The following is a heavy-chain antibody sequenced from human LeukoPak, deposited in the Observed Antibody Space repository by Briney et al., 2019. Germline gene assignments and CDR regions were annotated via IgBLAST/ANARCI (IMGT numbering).Heavy chain of an antibody. CDR2: IHHSGST. CDR1: GGSITDYY. V-gene: IGHV4-59*08. CDR3: VRRVRYFGQNDY. D-gene: IGHD3-9*01. Sequence: PSETLSLTCTVSGGSITDYYWSWIRQPPGKGLEWIGYIHHSGSTDYNPSLKSRVTISLDTSKNQISLKLSSVTAADSAVYYCVRRVRYFGQNDYWGQGTLVTVSS. J-gene: IGHJ4*02.